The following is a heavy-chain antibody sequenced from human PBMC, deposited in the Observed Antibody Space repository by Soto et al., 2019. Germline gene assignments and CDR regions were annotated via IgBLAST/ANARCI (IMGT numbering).Heavy chain of an antibody. CDR2: FDPEKGKR. CDR3: AASILRVWVLPHFDY. CDR1: VYTFTDLS. Sequence: QVPLVQSGAEVKKPGASVKVSCKVSVYTFTDLSMHWVRQAPGERLEWMGGFDPEKGKRIYAQNFQGRVTMTEDTSTGTAYMELSSLRSDDTAVYYCAASILRVWVLPHFDYWGQGTLVSVSS. V-gene: IGHV1-24*01. J-gene: IGHJ4*02. D-gene: IGHD3-10*01.